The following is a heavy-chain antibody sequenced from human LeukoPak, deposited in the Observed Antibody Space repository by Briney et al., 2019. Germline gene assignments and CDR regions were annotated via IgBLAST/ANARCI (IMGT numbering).Heavy chain of an antibody. J-gene: IGHJ4*02. CDR1: GGSISSYY. D-gene: IGHD6-19*01. CDR2: IYTSGST. V-gene: IGHV4-4*07. CDR3: ASQEPGGGSGWTIDY. Sequence: SETLSLTCTVSGGSISSYYWSWIRQPAGKGLEWIGRIYTSGSTNYNPSLKSRVTMSVDTSKNQFSLKLSSVTAADTAVYCCASQEPGGGSGWTIDYWGQGTLVTVSS.